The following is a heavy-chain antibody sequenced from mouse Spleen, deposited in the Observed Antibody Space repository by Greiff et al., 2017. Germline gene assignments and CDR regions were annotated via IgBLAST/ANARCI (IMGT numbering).Heavy chain of an antibody. J-gene: IGHJ3*01. Sequence: EVMLVESGGGLVKPGGSLKLSCAASGFTFSSYAMSWVRQTPEKRLEWVATISDGGSYTYYPDNVKGRFTISRDNAKNNLYLQMSHLKSEDTAMYYCARDGDYSNYFAYWGQGTLVTVSA. D-gene: IGHD2-5*01. V-gene: IGHV5-4*01. CDR1: GFTFSSYA. CDR2: ISDGGSYT. CDR3: ARDGDYSNYFAY.